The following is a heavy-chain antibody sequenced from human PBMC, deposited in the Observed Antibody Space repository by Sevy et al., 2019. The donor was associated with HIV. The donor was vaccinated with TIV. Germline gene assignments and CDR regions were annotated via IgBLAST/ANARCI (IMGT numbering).Heavy chain of an antibody. CDR2: SSGSGNT. CDR3: AKDRSHIIMIRGVVIFDY. CDR1: GFTFSSYA. V-gene: IGHV3-23*01. Sequence: GGSLRLSCAASGFTFSSYAMSWVRQAPGEGLEWVSASSGSGNTYCADSVKGRFTISRDNPKNTLFLQMNSLRAEDTGVYYCAKDRSHIIMIRGVVIFDYWGQGTLVTVSS. J-gene: IGHJ4*02. D-gene: IGHD3-10*01.